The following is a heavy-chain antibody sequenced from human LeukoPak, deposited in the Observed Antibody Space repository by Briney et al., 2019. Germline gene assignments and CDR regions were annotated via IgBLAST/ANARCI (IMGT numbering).Heavy chain of an antibody. V-gene: IGHV3-30*01. D-gene: IGHD2-2*01. CDR2: ISYDGSNK. J-gene: IGHJ4*02. Sequence: GGSLRLSCAASGFTFSSYAMHWVRQAPGKGLEWGAVISYDGSNKYYADSVKGRFTISRDNSKNTLYLQMNSLRAEDTAVYYCARDRIVVVPAANRKNYYFDYWGQGTLVTVSS. CDR1: GFTFSSYA. CDR3: ARDRIVVVPAANRKNYYFDY.